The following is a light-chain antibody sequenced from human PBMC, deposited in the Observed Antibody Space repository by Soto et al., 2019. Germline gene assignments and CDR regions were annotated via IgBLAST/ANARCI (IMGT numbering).Light chain of an antibody. V-gene: IGKV3-20*01. CDR3: PQFGSSPLAFT. CDR1: QSVSTRY. Sequence: ESMLTQSPGTLSLSPGERATLSCRASQSVSTRYLAWYQQKPGQAPRPLIYGASIRAAGIPDRISGSGSGTDFTLTISRLEPEDFAVYYCPQFGSSPLAFTFGQGTKLEL. CDR2: GAS. J-gene: IGKJ2*01.